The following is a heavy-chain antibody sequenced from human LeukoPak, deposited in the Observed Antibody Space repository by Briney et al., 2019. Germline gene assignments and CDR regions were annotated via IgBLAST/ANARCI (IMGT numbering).Heavy chain of an antibody. CDR2: IIPIFGTA. CDR1: GGTFSSYA. V-gene: IGHV1-69*05. CDR3: ARVVPAAQNYYYYYMDV. J-gene: IGHJ6*03. Sequence: SVKVSCKASGGTFSSYAISWVRQAPGQGLEWMGGIIPIFGTANYAQKFQGRVTITTDESTSTAYMELSSLRSEDTAVYYCARVVPAAQNYYYYYMDVWGKGTTVTVSS. D-gene: IGHD2-2*01.